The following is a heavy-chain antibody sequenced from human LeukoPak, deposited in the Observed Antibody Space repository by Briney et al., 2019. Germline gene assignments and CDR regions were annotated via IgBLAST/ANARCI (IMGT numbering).Heavy chain of an antibody. J-gene: IGHJ4*02. CDR1: GGYFSDYY. CDR2: ISDREST. D-gene: IGHD3-10*01. CDR3: AHGNLHYGSGSYYY. V-gene: IGHV4-34*01. Sequence: TSETLSLTCGVFGGYFSDYYWRWIRQSPGKGLEWIGEISDRESTNYNPSLRSRVTISEDKSKNQFSLRLISVTAADTAVYYCAHGNLHYGSGSYYYWGQGTQVTVSS.